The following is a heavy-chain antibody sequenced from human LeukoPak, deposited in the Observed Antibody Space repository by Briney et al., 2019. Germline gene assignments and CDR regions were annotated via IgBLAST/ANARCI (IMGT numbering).Heavy chain of an antibody. D-gene: IGHD1-7*01. J-gene: IGHJ5*02. V-gene: IGHV1-2*02. CDR1: GYTFTGYY. CDR3: ARDNEDPHITGTTDWFDP. CDR2: INPNSGGT. Sequence: ASVKVSCKASGYTFTGYYMHWVRQAPGQGLEWMGWINPNSGGTNYAQKFQGRVTMTRDTSISIAYMELSRLRSDDTAVYYCARDNEDPHITGTTDWFDPWGQGTLVTVSS.